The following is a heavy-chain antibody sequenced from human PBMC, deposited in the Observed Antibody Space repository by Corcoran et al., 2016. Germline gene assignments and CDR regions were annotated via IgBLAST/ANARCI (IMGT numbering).Heavy chain of an antibody. J-gene: IGHJ6*02. CDR2: INHSGST. V-gene: IGHV4-34*01. D-gene: IGHD2-2*02. CDR3: ARGEGYCSSTSCYTPLYYYYGMDV. CDR1: GGSFSGYY. Sequence: QVQLQQWGAGLLKPSETLSLTCAVYGGSFSGYYWSWIRQPPGKGLEWIGEINHSGSTNYNPSIKSRVTISVDTSKNQFSLKRSSVTAADTAVYYWARGEGYCSSTSCYTPLYYYYGMDVWGQGTTITVSS.